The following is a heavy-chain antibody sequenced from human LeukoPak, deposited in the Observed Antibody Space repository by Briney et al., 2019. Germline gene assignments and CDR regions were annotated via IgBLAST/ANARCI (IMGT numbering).Heavy chain of an antibody. Sequence: ASVKVSCKASGYTFTSYGISWVRQAPGQGLEWMGWISAYNGNTNYAQKLQGRVTMTTDTSTSTAYMELRSLRSDDTAVYYCARVKYYDSSGYHTLLDYWDQGTLVTVSS. V-gene: IGHV1-18*01. CDR1: GYTFTSYG. CDR3: ARVKYYDSSGYHTLLDY. CDR2: ISAYNGNT. D-gene: IGHD3-22*01. J-gene: IGHJ4*02.